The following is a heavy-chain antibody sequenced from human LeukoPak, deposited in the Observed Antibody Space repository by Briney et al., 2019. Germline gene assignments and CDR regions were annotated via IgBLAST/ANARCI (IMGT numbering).Heavy chain of an antibody. CDR2: INTNTGNP. V-gene: IGHV7-4-1*02. CDR1: GYTFTSYA. CDR3: ARDPPYYDILTGFRNYGMDV. D-gene: IGHD3-9*01. J-gene: IGHJ6*02. Sequence: ASVKVSCKASGYTFTSYAMNWVRQAPGQGLEWMGWINTNTGNPTYAQGFTGRFVFSLDTSVSTAYLQISSLKAEDTAVYYCARDPPYYDILTGFRNYGMDVWGQGTTVTVSS.